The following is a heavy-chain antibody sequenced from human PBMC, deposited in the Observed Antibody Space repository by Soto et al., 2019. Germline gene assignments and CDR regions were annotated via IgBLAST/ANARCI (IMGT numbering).Heavy chain of an antibody. CDR1: GGTFSSYA. CDR2: IIPIFGTA. CDR3: ARGGALGYCSSTSCYKVYGIYV. J-gene: IGHJ6*01. V-gene: IGHV1-69*13. D-gene: IGHD2-2*02. Sequence: SVKVSCKASGGTFSSYAISWVRQAPGQGLEWMGGIIPIFGTANYAQKFQGRVTISADESTSTAYMELSSLRSEDTGVYYCARGGALGYCSSTSCYKVYGIYVWGQGTTVTVAS.